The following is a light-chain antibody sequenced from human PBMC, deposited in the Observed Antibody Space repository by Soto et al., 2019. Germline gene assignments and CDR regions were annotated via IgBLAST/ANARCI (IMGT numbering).Light chain of an antibody. J-gene: IGKJ4*02. CDR3: QEYKNAPLT. V-gene: IGKV1-27*01. CDR1: QDISNY. CDR2: AAS. Sequence: DIQMTQSPSSLSASVGDRVTITCRASQDISNYLAWYQQKPGKVPKLLIYAASSLQSGVPSRFSGSGSGTDFTLTISSLQPEDVATDYWQEYKNAPLTLGRGTKVEIK.